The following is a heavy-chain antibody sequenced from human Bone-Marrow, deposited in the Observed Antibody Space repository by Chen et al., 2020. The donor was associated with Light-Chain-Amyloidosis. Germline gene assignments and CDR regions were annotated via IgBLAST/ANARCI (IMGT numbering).Heavy chain of an antibody. CDR2: ISGGGEST. D-gene: IGHD1-26*01. CDR1: GFTFSSYA. CDR3: ARKNSVTRGGYFEY. Sequence: EVKLVESGGGVVQPGGSLSLSCAASGFTFSSYAMSWVRQAPGKGLEWIAGISGGGESTYYADSVKGRFTISRDNSKNTLYLQMNSLRGEDTADYYCARKNSVTRGGYFEYWGQGALVTVSS. V-gene: IGHV3-23*04. J-gene: IGHJ4*02.